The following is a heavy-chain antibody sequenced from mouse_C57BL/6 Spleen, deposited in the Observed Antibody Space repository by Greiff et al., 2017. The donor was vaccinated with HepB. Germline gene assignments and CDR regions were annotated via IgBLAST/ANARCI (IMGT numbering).Heavy chain of an antibody. CDR3: ARPDYYGSSYSYFDV. D-gene: IGHD1-1*01. CDR1: GFTFSDYY. V-gene: IGHV5-12*01. CDR2: ISNGGGST. J-gene: IGHJ1*03. Sequence: DVMLVESGGGLVQPGGSLKLSCAASGFTFSDYYMYWVRQTPEKRLEWVAYISNGGGSTYYPDTVKGRFTISRDNAKNTLYLQMSRLKSEDTAMYYCARPDYYGSSYSYFDVWGTGTTVTVSS.